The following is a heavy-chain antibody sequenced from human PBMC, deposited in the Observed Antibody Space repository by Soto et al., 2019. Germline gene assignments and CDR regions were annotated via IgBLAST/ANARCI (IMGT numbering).Heavy chain of an antibody. CDR1: GLSFGSYG. Sequence: QVQLMESGGGVVQPGGSLRLSCVVSGLSFGSYGMHWVRQAPGKGLEWVALISYDGSKKYYMDSVKGRFTISRDNSLGTLFLQMISLRPEDTAVYYCAKSRGVVNYYYGMDVWGQGTTVTVSS. D-gene: IGHD3-10*01. CDR2: ISYDGSKK. J-gene: IGHJ6*02. CDR3: AKSRGVVNYYYGMDV. V-gene: IGHV3-30*18.